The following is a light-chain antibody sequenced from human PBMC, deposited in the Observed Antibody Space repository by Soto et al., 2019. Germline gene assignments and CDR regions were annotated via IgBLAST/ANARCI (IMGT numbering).Light chain of an antibody. V-gene: IGKV1-13*02. CDR3: QQVKSCPII. CDR1: QGISNA. Sequence: AIQLTQSPSSLSAFVGDRVTITCRASQGISNALAWYQQKSGKAPKLLIYDASTLESGVPSRFSGRGSGTDCHPTISSLKPQGFATDYCQQVKSCPIIFGQRTRMEIK. J-gene: IGKJ5*01. CDR2: DAS.